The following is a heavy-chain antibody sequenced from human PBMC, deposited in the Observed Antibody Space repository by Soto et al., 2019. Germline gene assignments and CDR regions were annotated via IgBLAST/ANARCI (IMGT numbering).Heavy chain of an antibody. J-gene: IGHJ1*01. CDR1: GFTFSSYS. D-gene: IGHD6-13*01. V-gene: IGHV3-48*02. CDR2: ISSSSSTI. Sequence: EVQLVESGGGLVQPGGSLRLSCAASGFTFSSYSMNWVRQAPGKGLEWVSYISSSSSTIYYADSVKGRFTISRDNANNSLYLQMNPLRDEDTAVYYCAREMVDGSSRFVSGPFQHWGQGTLVTVSS. CDR3: AREMVDGSSRFVSGPFQH.